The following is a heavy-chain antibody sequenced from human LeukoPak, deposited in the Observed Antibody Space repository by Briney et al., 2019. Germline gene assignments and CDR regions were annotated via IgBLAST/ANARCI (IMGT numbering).Heavy chain of an antibody. J-gene: IGHJ4*02. CDR2: IYPGDSDT. V-gene: IGHV5-51*01. Sequence: GASLKISCKGSGYSFTSYWIGWVRQLPGKGLEWMGIIYPGDSDTRYSPSFQGQVTISADKSISTAYLQWSSLKASDTAMYYCARLGIPAATTFDYWGQGTLVTVSS. CDR1: GYSFTSYW. CDR3: ARLGIPAATTFDY. D-gene: IGHD2-2*01.